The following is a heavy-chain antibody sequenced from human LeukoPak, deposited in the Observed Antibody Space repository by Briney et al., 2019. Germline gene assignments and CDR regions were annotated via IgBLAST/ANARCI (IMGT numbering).Heavy chain of an antibody. J-gene: IGHJ4*02. Sequence: PGGSLRLSCAASGFTFSSYAMSWVRQAPGKGLEWVSAISGSGGSTYYADSVKGRFTLSRDNSKNTLYLQMNSLRAEDTAVYYCAKDQMGLRFLEWLSPFDYWGQGTLVTVSS. CDR3: AKDQMGLRFLEWLSPFDY. CDR2: ISGSGGST. CDR1: GFTFSSYA. D-gene: IGHD3-3*01. V-gene: IGHV3-23*01.